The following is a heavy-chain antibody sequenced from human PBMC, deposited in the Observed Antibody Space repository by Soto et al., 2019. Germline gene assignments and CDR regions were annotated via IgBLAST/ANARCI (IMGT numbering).Heavy chain of an antibody. V-gene: IGHV3-13*01. D-gene: IGHD3-10*01. J-gene: IGHJ5*02. CDR3: VRGLPGGFDP. Sequence: PGGSLRLSCGASGFIFSNFDMHWVRQTTEKGLEWVSGIGFAGDTNYSGSVKGQFTISRENAKNSLFLQMNSLRVGDTAVYYCVRGLPGGFDPWGQGTLVTVSS. CDR1: GFIFSNFD. CDR2: IGFAGDT.